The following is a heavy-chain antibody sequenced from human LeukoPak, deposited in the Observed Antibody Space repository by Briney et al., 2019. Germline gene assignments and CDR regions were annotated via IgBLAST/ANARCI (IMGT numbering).Heavy chain of an antibody. D-gene: IGHD1-1*01. V-gene: IGHV3-11*04. J-gene: IGHJ4*02. CDR3: ARSAISNWIDY. CDR1: GFTFSDYY. Sequence: GGSLRLSCAASGFTFSDYYMNWIRQAPGKGLEWVSYISSGGSTIYYADSVKGRFTISRDNAKNSLYLQMNSLRAEDTAVYYCARSAISNWIDYWGQGTLVTVSS. CDR2: ISSGGSTI.